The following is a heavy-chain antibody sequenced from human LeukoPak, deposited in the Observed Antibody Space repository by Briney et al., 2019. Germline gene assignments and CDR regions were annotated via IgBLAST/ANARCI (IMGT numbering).Heavy chain of an antibody. Sequence: ASETLSLTCTVSGGSISNYYWSWIGQPPGKRLEWIGYVSYSGSSSSNPSLESRVTISVDMSKSRFSLRLTSVTASDTAVYYCARLQGRGDNYLDYWGQGTLVTVSS. V-gene: IGHV4-59*08. D-gene: IGHD7-27*01. CDR2: VSYSGSS. CDR3: ARLQGRGDNYLDY. J-gene: IGHJ4*02. CDR1: GGSISNYY.